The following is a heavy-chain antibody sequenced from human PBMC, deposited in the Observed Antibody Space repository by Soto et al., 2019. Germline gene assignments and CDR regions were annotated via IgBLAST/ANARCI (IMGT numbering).Heavy chain of an antibody. Sequence: QVQLVQSGAEVKKPGSSVKVSCKASGGTFSSYAISWVRQAPGQGLEWMGGIIPIFGTANYAQKFQGRVTITADKSTSTDYMELSSLRSEDTAVYYCARDSKYCSSTSCYSFDPWGQGTLVTVSS. V-gene: IGHV1-69*06. D-gene: IGHD2-2*01. CDR1: GGTFSSYA. CDR3: ARDSKYCSSTSCYSFDP. CDR2: IIPIFGTA. J-gene: IGHJ5*02.